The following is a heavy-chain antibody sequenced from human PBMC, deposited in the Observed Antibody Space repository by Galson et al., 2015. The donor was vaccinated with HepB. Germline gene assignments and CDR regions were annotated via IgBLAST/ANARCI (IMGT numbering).Heavy chain of an antibody. CDR2: IYSGGST. J-gene: IGHJ6*02. V-gene: IGHV3-53*01. CDR3: ASVSRNYFYHGMDV. CDR1: GLTLETYD. D-gene: IGHD3-10*01. Sequence: SLRLSCAASGLTLETYDMSWVRQAPGKGLEWVSLIYSGGSTYFADSVQGRFTISRDSSKNTLYLQMNSLRAEDTAMYYCASVSRNYFYHGMDVWGRGTTVTVSS.